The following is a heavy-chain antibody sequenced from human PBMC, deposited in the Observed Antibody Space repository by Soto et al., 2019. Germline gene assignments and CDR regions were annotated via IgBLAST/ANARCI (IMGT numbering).Heavy chain of an antibody. D-gene: IGHD2-2*01. CDR3: ARLVVVAPVANV. CDR2: IFYTGTT. CDR1: GGSINYNSYH. Sequence: ASETLSLTXSVSGGSINYNSYHWGWIRQPPGQGLEWIGSIFYTGTTFYNPSLESRVTMSVDTSKNSFSLHLTSVTAADTAVYFCARLVVVAPVANVWGQGTLVTVSS. V-gene: IGHV4-39*02. J-gene: IGHJ4*02.